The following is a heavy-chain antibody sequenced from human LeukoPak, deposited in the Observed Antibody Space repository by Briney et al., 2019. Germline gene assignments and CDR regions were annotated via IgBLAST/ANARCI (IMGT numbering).Heavy chain of an antibody. D-gene: IGHD2-2*01. J-gene: IGHJ4*02. CDR3: ARSPSRYQLPWL. V-gene: IGHV3-74*01. CDR1: GFTFSSYW. Sequence: GGSLRLSCAASGFTFSSYWMYWVRQAPGKGLVWVSRIDTAGSTTSYADSVKGRFTISRDNAKNTLYLQMNSLRAEDTAAYFCARSPSRYQLPWLWGQGTLVTVSS. CDR2: IDTAGSTT.